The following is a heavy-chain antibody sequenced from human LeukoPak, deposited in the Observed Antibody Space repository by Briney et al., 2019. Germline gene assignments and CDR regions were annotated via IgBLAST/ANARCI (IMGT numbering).Heavy chain of an antibody. D-gene: IGHD3-22*01. V-gene: IGHV4-31*03. Sequence: SQTLSLTCTVSGGSISSGGYYWSWIRQHPGKGLEWIGYIYYSGSTYYNPSLKSRVTISVDTSKNQFSLELSSVTAADTAVYYCARVQRGLYDSSGYYDYYFDYWGQGTLVTVSS. J-gene: IGHJ4*02. CDR3: ARVQRGLYDSSGYYDYYFDY. CDR1: GGSISSGGYY. CDR2: IYYSGST.